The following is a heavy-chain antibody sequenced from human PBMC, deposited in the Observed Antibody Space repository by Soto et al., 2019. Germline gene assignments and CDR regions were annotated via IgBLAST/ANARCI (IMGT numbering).Heavy chain of an antibody. CDR2: INHSGRV. Sequence: SETLSLTCAAYGGSFSGHSWTWIRQSPGKGLEWIGDINHSGRVNYSPSLRSRVTISLDTSKNQFSLTLSAVTAADTAMYYCSTRAYDTNGYYRFDPWGQGTLVTVSS. J-gene: IGHJ5*01. V-gene: IGHV4-34*01. D-gene: IGHD3-22*01. CDR3: STRAYDTNGYYRFDP. CDR1: GGSFSGHS.